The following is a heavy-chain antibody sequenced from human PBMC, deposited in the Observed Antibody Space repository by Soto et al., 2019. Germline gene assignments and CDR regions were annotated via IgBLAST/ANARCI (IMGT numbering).Heavy chain of an antibody. J-gene: IGHJ4*02. CDR2: IYYSGST. CDR3: ARDVYGDYAHFDY. Sequence: PSETLSLTCTVSGGSISSGDYYWSWIRQPPGKGLEWIGYIYYSGSTYYNPSLKSRVTISVDTSKNQFSLKLSSVTAADTAVYYCARDVYGDYAHFDYWGQGTLVTVSS. CDR1: GGSISSGDYY. D-gene: IGHD4-17*01. V-gene: IGHV4-30-4*01.